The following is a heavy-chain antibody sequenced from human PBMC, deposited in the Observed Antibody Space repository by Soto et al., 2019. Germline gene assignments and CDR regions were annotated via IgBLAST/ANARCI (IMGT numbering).Heavy chain of an antibody. Sequence: GGSLRLSCAASGFTFSSYAMHWVRQAPGKGLEWVAVISYDGSNKYYADSVKGRFTISRDNSKNTLYLQMNSLRAEDTAVYYCARVSGPYGDLSFDYWGQGTLVTVSS. D-gene: IGHD4-17*01. CDR3: ARVSGPYGDLSFDY. V-gene: IGHV3-30-3*01. CDR2: ISYDGSNK. CDR1: GFTFSSYA. J-gene: IGHJ4*02.